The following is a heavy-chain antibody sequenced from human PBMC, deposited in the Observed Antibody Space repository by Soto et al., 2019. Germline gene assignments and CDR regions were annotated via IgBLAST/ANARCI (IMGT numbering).Heavy chain of an antibody. CDR1: GGSMRNYF. D-gene: IGHD6-13*01. CDR3: AAGEASSRNLAPYYLDF. J-gene: IGHJ4*02. CDR2: IHYSGTT. V-gene: IGHV4-59*01. Sequence: SETLSLTCTVSGGSMRNYFWTWIRRPPGKGLEWIGYIHYSGTTSFFPSYNPSLRSRVTISEDTSKNQFSLKLLSVTTADTAVYFCAAGEASSRNLAPYYLDFWGQGTLVTSPQ.